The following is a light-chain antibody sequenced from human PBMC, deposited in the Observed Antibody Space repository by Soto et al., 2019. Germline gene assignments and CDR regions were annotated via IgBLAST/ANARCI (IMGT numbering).Light chain of an antibody. V-gene: IGKV2-28*01. CDR2: MGS. Sequence: DIVMTQSPLSLPVTPGEPASISCRSSXXXXXTXXXXYLEWYLQKPGQSPQLLIYMGSNRASGVXXXXXGSGSXTXXTXXXSRVEAEDVGVYYCMQALQTITFGQGTRLEIK. J-gene: IGKJ5*01. CDR1: XXXXXTXXXXY. CDR3: MQALQTIT.